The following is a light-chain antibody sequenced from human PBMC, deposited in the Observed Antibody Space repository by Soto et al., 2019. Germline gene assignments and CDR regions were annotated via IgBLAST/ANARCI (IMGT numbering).Light chain of an antibody. Sequence: ENVLTQSPGTLSLSPGERATLSCRASQSVSRSYLAWYHQKPGQAPRLLIYGASSRSTGIPDRFSGSGSGTNFTLTISRLEPEDVAVYYCQQYGSAPYAFGQGTKLEIK. CDR1: QSVSRSY. V-gene: IGKV3-20*01. CDR3: QQYGSAPYA. CDR2: GAS. J-gene: IGKJ2*01.